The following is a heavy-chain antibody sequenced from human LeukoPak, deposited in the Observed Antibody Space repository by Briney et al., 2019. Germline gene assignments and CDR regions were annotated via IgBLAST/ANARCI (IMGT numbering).Heavy chain of an antibody. CDR1: GYTFTGYY. D-gene: IGHD3-22*01. Sequence: ASVKVSCKASGYTFTGYYMHWVRQAPGQGLEWMGWINPNSGGTDYAQNFQGRVTMTRDTSISTAYMELIRLRPDDTAVYYCARLYYYDNSGYKYNWFDPWGQGTLATVSS. CDR2: INPNSGGT. V-gene: IGHV1-2*02. J-gene: IGHJ5*02. CDR3: ARLYYYDNSGYKYNWFDP.